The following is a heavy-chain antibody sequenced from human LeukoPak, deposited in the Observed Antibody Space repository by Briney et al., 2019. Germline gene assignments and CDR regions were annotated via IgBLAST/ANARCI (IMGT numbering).Heavy chain of an antibody. Sequence: PSETLSLTCTVSGGSISSYYWSWIRQPPGKGLEWIGYIYYSGSTNYNPSLKSRVTISVDTSKNQFSLKLSSVTAADTAVYYCARESATYYYDSSGYDSGYWYFDLWGRGTLVTVSS. CDR1: GGSISSYY. CDR3: ARESATYYYDSSGYDSGYWYFDL. V-gene: IGHV4-59*01. J-gene: IGHJ2*01. D-gene: IGHD3-22*01. CDR2: IYYSGST.